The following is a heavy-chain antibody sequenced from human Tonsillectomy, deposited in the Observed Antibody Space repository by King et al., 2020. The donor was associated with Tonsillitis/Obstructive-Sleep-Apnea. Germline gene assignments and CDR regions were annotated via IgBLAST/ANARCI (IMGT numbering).Heavy chain of an antibody. J-gene: IGHJ4*02. V-gene: IGHV3-21*01. CDR2: ISSSDSYV. CDR3: ARDSGEYCSSTSCN. CDR1: GFTFSTYS. Sequence: VQLVESGGGLVKPGGSLRLSCAASGFTFSTYSMNWVRQPPGKGLEWVSSISSSDSYVYYADSVKGRFTLSRDNAKNSLYLQMNSLRAEDTAVYYCARDSGEYCSSTSCNWGQGTLVTVSS. D-gene: IGHD2-2*01.